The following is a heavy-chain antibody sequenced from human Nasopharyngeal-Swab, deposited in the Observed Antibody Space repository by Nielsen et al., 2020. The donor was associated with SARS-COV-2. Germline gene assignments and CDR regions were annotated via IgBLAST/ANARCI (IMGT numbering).Heavy chain of an antibody. CDR1: GFTFGSYE. D-gene: IGHD3-10*01. J-gene: IGHJ4*02. V-gene: IGHV3-48*03. Sequence: GESLKISCAASGFTFGSYEMNWVRQAPGKGLEWVSYISDSGTIKQYADSVKGRFTISRGNANNSLYLEMDSLGADDTAVYYCARDLGHYYGSGKNYFFDFWGQGTLVTVSS. CDR3: ARDLGHYYGSGKNYFFDF. CDR2: ISDSGTIK.